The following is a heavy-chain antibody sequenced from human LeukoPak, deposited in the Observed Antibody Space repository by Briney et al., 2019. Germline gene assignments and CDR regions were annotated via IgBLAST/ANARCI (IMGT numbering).Heavy chain of an antibody. Sequence: GGSLRLSCAASGFTFSSYAMSWVRQAPGKGLEWVSAISGSGGSTYYADSVKGRFTISRDNSKNTLYLQMNSLRAEDTAVYYCAKEPYNWNDARKFDPWGQGTLVTVPS. V-gene: IGHV3-23*01. CDR3: AKEPYNWNDARKFDP. CDR2: ISGSGGST. CDR1: GFTFSSYA. D-gene: IGHD1-1*01. J-gene: IGHJ5*02.